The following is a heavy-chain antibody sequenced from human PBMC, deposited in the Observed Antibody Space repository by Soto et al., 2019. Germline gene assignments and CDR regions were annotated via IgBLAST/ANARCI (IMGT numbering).Heavy chain of an antibody. CDR1: GFGFSSYA. CDR2: ISGSGGST. D-gene: IGHD3-22*01. J-gene: IGHJ4*02. CDR3: AKDRIVVVRSYFDY. Sequence: GGCVRLSCAVSGFGFSSYAMSGLRRATGKGLEWVSGISGSGGSTYYADSVKGRFTISRHNSKNTLYLQMNSLKAEDTAVYYCAKDRIVVVRSYFDYWGQGTLVTVSS. V-gene: IGHV3-23*01.